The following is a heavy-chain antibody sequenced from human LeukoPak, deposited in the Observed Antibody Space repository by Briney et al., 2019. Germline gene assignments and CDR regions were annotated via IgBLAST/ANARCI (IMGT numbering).Heavy chain of an antibody. D-gene: IGHD3-10*01. J-gene: IGHJ4*02. Sequence: GASVNVSCKASGYSFTSYGISWVRQAPGQGLEWMGWINTYNGNTNYAQNVQGRVTMTTDTATSTAYMELRSLRSDDTAVYFCARVITMVRGVILPVPGFDYWGQGTLVTVSS. CDR1: GYSFTSYG. V-gene: IGHV1-18*01. CDR3: ARVITMVRGVILPVPGFDY. CDR2: INTYNGNT.